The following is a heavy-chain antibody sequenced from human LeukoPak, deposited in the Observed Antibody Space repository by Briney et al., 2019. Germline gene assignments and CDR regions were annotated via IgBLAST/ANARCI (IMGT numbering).Heavy chain of an antibody. CDR3: ATREDYGEPALIDY. J-gene: IGHJ4*02. V-gene: IGHV4-39*01. CDR2: IYYSGST. Sequence: SETLSPTCTVSGGSISSSSYYWGWIRQPPGKGLEWIGSIYYSGSTYYNPSLKSRVTISVDTSKNQFSLKLSSVTAADTAVYYCATREDYGEPALIDYWGQGTLVTVSS. CDR1: GGSISSSSYY. D-gene: IGHD4-17*01.